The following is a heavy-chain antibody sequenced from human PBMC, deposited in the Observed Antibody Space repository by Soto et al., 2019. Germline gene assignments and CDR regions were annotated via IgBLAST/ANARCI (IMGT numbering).Heavy chain of an antibody. J-gene: IGHJ4*02. CDR2: IDPSDSYT. V-gene: IGHV5-10-1*01. CDR3: ATSSSTDQIDY. CDR1: GYIFTSYW. D-gene: IGHD6-6*01. Sequence: VESLKISCKGSGYIFTSYWISWVLQMPGKGLEWMGRIDPSDSYTNYSPSFQGHVTISADKSISTAYLQWSSLKASDTAMYYRATSSSTDQIDYWGQGTLVTVSS.